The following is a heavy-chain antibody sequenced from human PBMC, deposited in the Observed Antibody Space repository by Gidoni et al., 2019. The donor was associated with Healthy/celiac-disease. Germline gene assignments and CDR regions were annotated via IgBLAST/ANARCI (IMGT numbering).Heavy chain of an antibody. J-gene: IGHJ3*02. CDR2: IYTSGST. V-gene: IGHV4-61*02. D-gene: IGHD6-13*01. CDR3: ARGDSSSYLLGAFDI. Sequence: QVQLQESCPGLVKPSQTLSLTCTVSGGSISSGSYYWSWSRQPAGKGLEWIGRIYTSGSTNYNPSLKSRVTISVDTSKNQFSLKLSSVTAADTAVYYCARGDSSSYLLGAFDIWGQGTMVTVSS. CDR1: GGSISSGSYY.